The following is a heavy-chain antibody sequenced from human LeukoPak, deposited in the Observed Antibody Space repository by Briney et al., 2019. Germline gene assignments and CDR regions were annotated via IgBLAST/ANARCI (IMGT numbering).Heavy chain of an antibody. CDR3: ARDYGDYVSYFFDY. J-gene: IGHJ4*02. D-gene: IGHD4-17*01. V-gene: IGHV3-30-3*01. Sequence: GGSLRLSCAASRFTFSTYAMHWVRQAPGKGLEWVAFISNDGSNKYYADSVKGRFTISRDNSKNTLYLQMNSLRAEDTAVYFCARDYGDYVSYFFDYWGQGTLVTVSS. CDR2: ISNDGSNK. CDR1: RFTFSTYA.